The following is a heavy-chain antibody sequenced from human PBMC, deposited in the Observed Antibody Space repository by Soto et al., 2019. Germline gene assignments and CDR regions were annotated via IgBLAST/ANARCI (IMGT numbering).Heavy chain of an antibody. CDR3: ARDRAPFCGGDCGLVDV. J-gene: IGHJ6*02. CDR2: IRTSSSYI. D-gene: IGHD2-21*02. Sequence: PGGSLRLAXAASGFNFNNFGMNWFRQAPGKGLEWVSSIRTSSSYIYYAEPVKGRFTISRDNAKKSLYLEMNRLGVEDTAVYYCARDRAPFCGGDCGLVDVWGQGTSVTVS. V-gene: IGHV3-21*01. CDR1: GFNFNNFG.